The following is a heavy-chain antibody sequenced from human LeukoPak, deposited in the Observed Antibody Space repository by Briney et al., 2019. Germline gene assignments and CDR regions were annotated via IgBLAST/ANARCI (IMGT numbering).Heavy chain of an antibody. CDR1: GFTFSSYE. Sequence: GGSLRLSCAASGFTFSSYEMNWVRQAPGKGLEWVSYISSSGSTIYYADSVKGRFTISRDNAKNSLYLQMNSLRAEDTAVYYCARQGFGELLIDYWGQGTLVTVSS. J-gene: IGHJ4*02. CDR2: ISSSGSTI. V-gene: IGHV3-48*03. D-gene: IGHD3-10*01. CDR3: ARQGFGELLIDY.